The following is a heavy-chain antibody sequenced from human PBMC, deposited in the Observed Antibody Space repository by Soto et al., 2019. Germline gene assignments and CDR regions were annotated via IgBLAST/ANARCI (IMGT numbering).Heavy chain of an antibody. D-gene: IGHD2-2*01. J-gene: IGHJ6*02. V-gene: IGHV4-59*08. CDR2: IYYSGST. CDR1: GGHISDFY. CDR3: ARHAPYCSSTSHCAYGMDV. Sequence: SETLCPPSTVSGGHISDFYCRWIRETPRKGLEWIGYIYYSGSTHYNPSLKSRVTISVDTSKNQFSLKLSSVTAADTAVYYCARHAPYCSSTSHCAYGMDVWGQGTTVTVSS.